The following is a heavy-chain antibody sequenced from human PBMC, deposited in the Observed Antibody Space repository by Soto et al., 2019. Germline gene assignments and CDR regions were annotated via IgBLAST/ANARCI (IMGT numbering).Heavy chain of an antibody. CDR1: NYSFSSFG. V-gene: IGHV1-18*01. Sequence: ASVKVSCKASNYSFSSFGISWMRQAPGQGLEWLGWINPSNENTNYAQSLQGRVTLTTDTSTGTAYMELRSLRSDDTAVYYCARDPFYSGSNLQVGYFDSRGQGALVTVSS. CDR2: INPSNENT. CDR3: ARDPFYSGSNLQVGYFDS. D-gene: IGHD1-26*01. J-gene: IGHJ4*02.